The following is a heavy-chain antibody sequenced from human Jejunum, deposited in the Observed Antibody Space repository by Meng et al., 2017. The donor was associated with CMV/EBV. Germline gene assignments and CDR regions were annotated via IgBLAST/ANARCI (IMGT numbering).Heavy chain of an antibody. CDR2: IKQDGNEK. CDR1: GFTFSSYS. CDR3: ARNARGSGY. J-gene: IGHJ4*02. V-gene: IGHV3-7*01. Sequence: SCAASGFTFSSYSMSWVRQAPGKGLEWVANIKQDGNEKYYVDSVKGRFTISRDNAKNSLFLQMNSLRAEDTAMYYCARNARGSGYWGQGTRVTVSS. D-gene: IGHD3-10*01.